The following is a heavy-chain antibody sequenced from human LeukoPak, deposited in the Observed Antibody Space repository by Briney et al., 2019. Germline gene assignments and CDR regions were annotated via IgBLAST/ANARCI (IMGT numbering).Heavy chain of an antibody. Sequence: GGSLRLSCAASGFTFSGYAMHWVRQAPGKGLEWVAVISNDGSNKYYADSVKGRFTISRDNSKNTLYLQMDSLRAEDTAVYYCAKKKQLGTGDAFDIWGQGTMVTVSS. V-gene: IGHV3-30*04. D-gene: IGHD5-18*01. CDR3: AKKKQLGTGDAFDI. J-gene: IGHJ3*02. CDR2: ISNDGSNK. CDR1: GFTFSGYA.